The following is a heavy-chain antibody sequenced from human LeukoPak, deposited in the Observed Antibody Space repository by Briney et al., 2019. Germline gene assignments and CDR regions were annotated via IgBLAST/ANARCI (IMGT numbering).Heavy chain of an antibody. Sequence: SETLSLTCTVSGGSLRSDYWSWIRQPPTKGLEWIGYVYYSGTTNYNPSLKSRVTISVDTSKNQFSLKLSSVTAADTAVYYCARLSYDSSGYYFDYWGQGTLVTVSS. D-gene: IGHD3-22*01. J-gene: IGHJ4*02. CDR2: VYYSGTT. CDR1: GGSLRSDY. V-gene: IGHV4-59*08. CDR3: ARLSYDSSGYYFDY.